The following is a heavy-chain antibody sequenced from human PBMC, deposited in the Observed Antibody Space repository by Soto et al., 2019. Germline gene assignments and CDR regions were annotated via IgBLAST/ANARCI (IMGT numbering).Heavy chain of an antibody. V-gene: IGHV1-3*01. J-gene: IGHJ3*02. Sequence: ASVKVSCKASGYTFTSYAMHWVRQAPGQRLEWMGWINAGNGNTKYSQKFQGRVTITRDTSASTAYMELSSLRSEDTAVYYCARDPIVVVVADRPADAFDIWGQGTMVTVSS. CDR1: GYTFTSYA. CDR2: INAGNGNT. D-gene: IGHD2-15*01. CDR3: ARDPIVVVVADRPADAFDI.